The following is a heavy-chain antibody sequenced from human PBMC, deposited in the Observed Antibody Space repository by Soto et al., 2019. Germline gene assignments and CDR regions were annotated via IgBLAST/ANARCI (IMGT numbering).Heavy chain of an antibody. Sequence: EVQLVESGGGLVQPGGSLRLSCAASGFTFSSYWMHWVGQAPGKGLVWVSRSNSDGSSTSYADSVKGRFTISRDNAKITLYLQMNSLRAEDTAVYYCARDGEVLLWFGDQSSRFAPWGQGTLVTVSS. CDR2: SNSDGSST. CDR3: ARDGEVLLWFGDQSSRFAP. D-gene: IGHD3-10*01. V-gene: IGHV3-74*01. CDR1: GFTFSSYW. J-gene: IGHJ5*02.